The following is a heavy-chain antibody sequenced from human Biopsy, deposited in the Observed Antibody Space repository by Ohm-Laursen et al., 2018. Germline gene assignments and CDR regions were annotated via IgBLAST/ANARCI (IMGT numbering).Heavy chain of an antibody. Sequence: SDTLSLTCTVSGGSFTGHYWSWIRQPPGKGLEWIGHISCTGYTSYNASLKSRVTISVDTSRNHFSLRLSSLTAAATAVYYCARGSNDSGGLYFPRWGQGTLLTVSS. CDR1: GGSFTGHY. D-gene: IGHD4-23*01. V-gene: IGHV4-59*11. CDR2: ISCTGYT. J-gene: IGHJ4*02. CDR3: ARGSNDSGGLYFPR.